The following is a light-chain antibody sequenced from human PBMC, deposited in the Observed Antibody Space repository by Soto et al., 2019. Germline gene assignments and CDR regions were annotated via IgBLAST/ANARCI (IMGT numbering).Light chain of an antibody. J-gene: IGKJ1*01. Sequence: EIVLTQSPDTLSLSPGETAALSCRASQSFTNSFLAWYQQRTGQPPRLLVYGTSNRAVGIPDRFSGSGSGTEFTLTISGLEPEYFAVYYCQQYGDSPTFGPGTKVEVK. V-gene: IGKV3-20*01. CDR3: QQYGDSPT. CDR2: GTS. CDR1: QSFTNSF.